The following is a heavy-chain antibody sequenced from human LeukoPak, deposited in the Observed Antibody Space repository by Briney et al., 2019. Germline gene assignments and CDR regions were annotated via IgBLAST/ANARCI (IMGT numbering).Heavy chain of an antibody. D-gene: IGHD5-24*01. CDR3: VVYTGGYRSQF. V-gene: IGHV3-23*01. CDR1: GFTFTNYA. Sequence: PGGSLRLSCAASGFTFTNYAMSWVRQAPGKGLEWVSAISDRGDRQYYADSVKGRFTISRDNSMNTLHLQMNSLSVEDTAVYYCVVYTGGYRSQFWGQGTLVTVSS. J-gene: IGHJ4*02. CDR2: ISDRGDRQ.